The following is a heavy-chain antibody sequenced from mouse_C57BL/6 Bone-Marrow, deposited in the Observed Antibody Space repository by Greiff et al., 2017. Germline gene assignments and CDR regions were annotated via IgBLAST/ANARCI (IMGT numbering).Heavy chain of an antibody. V-gene: IGHV1-39*01. CDR3: ERVCDCDYSMYY. J-gene: IGHJ4*01. CDR2: INPHYGTT. D-gene: IGHD2-4*01. CDR1: GYSFPDYY. Sequence: EVQLVESGPELVKPGASVKISCKASGYSFPDYYLNWVKQSNGKSLEWIGVINPHYGTTSSTQKFKGQATLTVAQSSSTAYMQLNSLTSVYTSVYYGERVCDCDYSMYYWGQGTAATVSS.